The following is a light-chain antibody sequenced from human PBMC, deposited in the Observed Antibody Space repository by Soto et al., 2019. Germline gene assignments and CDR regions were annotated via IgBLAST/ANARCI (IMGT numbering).Light chain of an antibody. CDR3: CLYGGSNNYVV. CDR1: SSDVGKYTF. J-gene: IGLJ2*01. Sequence: QSALTQPASVSGAPGQSITISCTGTSSDVGKYTFVSWYGQHPGQAPKLIIFEVNKRPSGVSNRFSGSKSGNTASLTISGLQAEDEANYYCCLYGGSNNYVVFGGGTTLTVL. V-gene: IGLV2-23*02. CDR2: EVN.